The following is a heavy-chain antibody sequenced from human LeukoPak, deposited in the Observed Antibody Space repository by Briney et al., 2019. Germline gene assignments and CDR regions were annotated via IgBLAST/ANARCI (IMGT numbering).Heavy chain of an antibody. Sequence: SETLSLTCAVYGGSFSGYYWSWIRQPPGKGLEWIGEINHSVSTNYNPSLKSRVTISVDTSKNQFSLKLSSVTAADTAVYYCARAGDLVPIDYWGQGTLVTVSS. CDR2: INHSVST. CDR3: ARAGDLVPIDY. CDR1: GGSFSGYY. D-gene: IGHD3-10*01. J-gene: IGHJ4*02. V-gene: IGHV4-34*01.